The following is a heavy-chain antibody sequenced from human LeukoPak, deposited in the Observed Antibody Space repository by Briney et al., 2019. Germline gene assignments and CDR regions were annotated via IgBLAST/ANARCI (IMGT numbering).Heavy chain of an antibody. D-gene: IGHD2-15*01. Sequence: SVTVSCKASAGTFSSYAISWVRQAPGQGIEWMGRIIPILGIANYAQKFQGRVTITADKSTSTAYMELSSLRSEDTAVYYCARVIRRYCSGGSCSYYYGMDVWGQGTTVTVSS. CDR2: IIPILGIA. CDR3: ARVIRRYCSGGSCSYYYGMDV. J-gene: IGHJ6*02. CDR1: AGTFSSYA. V-gene: IGHV1-69*04.